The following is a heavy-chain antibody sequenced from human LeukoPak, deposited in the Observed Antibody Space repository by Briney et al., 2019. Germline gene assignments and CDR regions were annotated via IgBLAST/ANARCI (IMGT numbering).Heavy chain of an antibody. J-gene: IGHJ4*02. CDR2: IYYSGST. CDR1: GGSISSGGYY. V-gene: IGHV4-31*03. Sequence: SQTLSLTCTVSGGSISSGGYYWSWIRQHPGKGLEWIGYIYYSGSTYYNPSLKSRVTISVDTSKNQFSLKLSSVTAADTAVYYCARGLIPATDNYFDYWGQGTLFTVSS. D-gene: IGHD2-2*01. CDR3: ARGLIPATDNYFDY.